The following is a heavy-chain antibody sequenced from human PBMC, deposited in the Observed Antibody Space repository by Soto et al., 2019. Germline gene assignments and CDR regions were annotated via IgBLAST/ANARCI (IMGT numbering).Heavy chain of an antibody. CDR1: GGNFIDYA. D-gene: IGHD3-3*01. CDR3: ASPKFRFWQQLDP. V-gene: IGHV1-69*01. Sequence: QVQLVQSGAEVKKPGSSVRVSCEASGGNFIDYAISWVRQAPGQGLEWMGGIIPIFGTANYAQKFQGRVTITADESTSTAYMELSSLRSEDTAVYYCASPKFRFWQQLDPWGQGTLVTVSS. J-gene: IGHJ5*02. CDR2: IIPIFGTA.